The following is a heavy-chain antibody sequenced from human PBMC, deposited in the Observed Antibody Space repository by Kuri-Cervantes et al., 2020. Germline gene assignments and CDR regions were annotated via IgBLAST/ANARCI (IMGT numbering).Heavy chain of an antibody. J-gene: IGHJ6*02. CDR3: AKGGAARPYYYGMDV. D-gene: IGHD6-6*01. V-gene: IGHV1-46*01. CDR1: GYTFTSYY. Sequence: ASVKVSCKASGYTFTSYYMHWVRQAPGQGLEWMGIINPSGGSTSYAQKFQGRVTVTRDTSTSTVYMELSSLRSEDTAVYYCAKGGAARPYYYGMDVWGQGTTVTVSS. CDR2: INPSGGST.